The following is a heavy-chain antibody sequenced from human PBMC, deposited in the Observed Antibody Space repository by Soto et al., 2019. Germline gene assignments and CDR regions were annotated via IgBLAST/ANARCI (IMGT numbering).Heavy chain of an antibody. D-gene: IGHD3-10*01. V-gene: IGHV1-69*02. Sequence: QVQLVQSGAEVKKPGSSVKVSCKASGDTFSFYTLNWVRQAPGQGFEWVGRVNPILAMSSSAHKFQGRVSMFADKSPGTACMGLRSLRSDDTAVYYCATSYGSGSSPFAYWGQGTLVTVSS. CDR3: ATSYGSGSSPFAY. CDR1: GDTFSFYT. CDR2: VNPILAMS. J-gene: IGHJ4*02.